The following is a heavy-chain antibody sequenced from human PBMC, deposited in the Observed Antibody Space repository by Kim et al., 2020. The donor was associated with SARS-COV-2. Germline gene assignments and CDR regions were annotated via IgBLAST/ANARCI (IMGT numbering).Heavy chain of an antibody. J-gene: IGHJ2*01. CDR2: LDYSGSS. CDR1: GVSISSSSFY. D-gene: IGHD2-15*01. Sequence: SETLSLTCTVSGVSISSSSFYWGWIRQPPGKGLEWVGSLDYSGSSYYSPSLKSRITISVDTSMNQFSLKLRSVTAADTALYYCASPHPLSRGFYWYFDLWGRGTLVTVSS. CDR3: ASPHPLSRGFYWYFDL. V-gene: IGHV4-39*01.